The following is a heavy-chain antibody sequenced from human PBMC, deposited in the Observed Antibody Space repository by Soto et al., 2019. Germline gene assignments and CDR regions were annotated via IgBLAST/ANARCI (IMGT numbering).Heavy chain of an antibody. CDR2: ISAYNGNT. D-gene: IGHD3-22*01. J-gene: IGHJ4*02. CDR1: RYPFTPYG. V-gene: IGHV1-18*01. CDR3: ARDWGYYYDSSGYYFDY. Sequence: ASVNGFGKACRYPFTPYGISWVRQAPGQGLEWMGWISAYNGNTNYAQKLQGRVTMTTDTSTSTAYMELRSLRSDDTAVYYCARDWGYYYDSSGYYFDYWGQGTLVTVSS.